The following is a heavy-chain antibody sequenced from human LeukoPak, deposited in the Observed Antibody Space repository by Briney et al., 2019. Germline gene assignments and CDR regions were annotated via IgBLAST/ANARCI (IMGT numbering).Heavy chain of an antibody. CDR1: GGSISSSSYY. J-gene: IGHJ5*02. V-gene: IGHV4-39*01. Sequence: SETLSLTCTVSGGSISSSSYYWGWIRQPPGKGLGWIGSIYYSGSTYYNPSLKSRVTISVDTSKNQFSLKLSSVTAADTAVYYCGAVTTGNWFDPWGQGTLVTVSS. CDR2: IYYSGST. CDR3: GAVTTGNWFDP. D-gene: IGHD1-14*01.